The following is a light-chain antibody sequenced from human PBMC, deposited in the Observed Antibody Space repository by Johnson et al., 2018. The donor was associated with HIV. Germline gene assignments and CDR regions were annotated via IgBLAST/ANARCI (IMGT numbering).Light chain of an antibody. CDR3: GTGDSSLSAYV. CDR2: DNN. J-gene: IGLJ1*01. CDR1: SSNIGNNY. V-gene: IGLV1-51*01. Sequence: QAVLTQPPSVSAAPGQKVTISCSGSSSNIGNNYVSWYQQLPGTAPKLLIYDNNKRPSGIPDRFSGSKSGTSATLGITGLQTGDEAVYYFGTGDSSLSAYVFGTGTKVTVL.